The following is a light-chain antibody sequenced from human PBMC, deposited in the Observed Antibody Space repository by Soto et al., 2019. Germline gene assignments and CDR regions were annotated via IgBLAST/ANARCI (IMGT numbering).Light chain of an antibody. V-gene: IGKV3-15*01. CDR3: EQYNNWPLWT. CDR1: QTVGDN. Sequence: ETAMTQSPVTLSLSPGERATLSCRASQTVGDNVAWYRQKPGQPPSLLIYGASITAPGVPARFSGSGSGTDFILTISSLQSEDFGFYYGEQYNNWPLWTFGQGTRVEI. J-gene: IGKJ1*01. CDR2: GAS.